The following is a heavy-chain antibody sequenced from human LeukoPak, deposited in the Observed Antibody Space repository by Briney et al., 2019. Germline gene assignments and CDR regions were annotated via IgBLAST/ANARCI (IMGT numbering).Heavy chain of an antibody. Sequence: GGSPRLSCATSGFTFSDYYTSWIRQAPGKGLEWVSYISSSGSTIYYADSVKGRITISRDNAKNSLYLQMNSLRAEDTAVYYCTRTDSSSWYPNWFGPWGQGTLVTVSS. D-gene: IGHD6-13*01. J-gene: IGHJ5*02. V-gene: IGHV3-11*01. CDR3: TRTDSSSWYPNWFGP. CDR1: GFTFSDYY. CDR2: ISSSGSTI.